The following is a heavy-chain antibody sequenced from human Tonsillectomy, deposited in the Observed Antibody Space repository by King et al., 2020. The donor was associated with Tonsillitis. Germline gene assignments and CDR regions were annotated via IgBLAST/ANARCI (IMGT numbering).Heavy chain of an antibody. CDR3: ATLSTDGPYFFDY. Sequence: VQLVESGGGVVQPGRSLRLSCAASGFTFSSYAMHWVRQAPGKGLEWVAAITDDGSNKYYANSVRGRYTFSRDNSRNTVYLQVNSLRNEDTAVFYCATLSTDGPYFFDYWVQGTLLTVSS. CDR1: GFTFSSYA. D-gene: IGHD3-9*01. V-gene: IGHV3-30-3*01. CDR2: ITDDGSNK. J-gene: IGHJ4*02.